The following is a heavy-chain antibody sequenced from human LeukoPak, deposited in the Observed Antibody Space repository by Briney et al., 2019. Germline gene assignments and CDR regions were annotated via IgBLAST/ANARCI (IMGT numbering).Heavy chain of an antibody. CDR2: INHSGST. D-gene: IGHD2-2*01. Sequence: SETLSLTCAVYGGSFSGYYWSWIRQPPGKGLEWIGEINHSGSTNYNPSLKSRVTISVDTSKNQFSLKLSSVTAADTAVYYCARHQVVPAAMTYYYYYMDVWGKGTTVTVSS. J-gene: IGHJ6*03. CDR3: ARHQVVPAAMTYYYYYMDV. CDR1: GGSFSGYY. V-gene: IGHV4-34*01.